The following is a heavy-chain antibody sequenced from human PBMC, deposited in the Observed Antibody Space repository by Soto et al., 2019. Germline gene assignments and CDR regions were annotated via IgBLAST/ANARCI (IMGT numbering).Heavy chain of an antibody. CDR2: ISAYNGNT. D-gene: IGHD6-19*01. J-gene: IGHJ5*02. Sequence: ASVKVSCKASGYTFTSYGISWVRQAPGQGLEWMGWISAYNGNTNYAQKLQGRVTMTTDTSTSTAYMELRSLRSDDTAVYYCARDAAYSSGWYDAYNWFDPWGQGTLVNLAS. CDR3: ARDAAYSSGWYDAYNWFDP. V-gene: IGHV1-18*01. CDR1: GYTFTSYG.